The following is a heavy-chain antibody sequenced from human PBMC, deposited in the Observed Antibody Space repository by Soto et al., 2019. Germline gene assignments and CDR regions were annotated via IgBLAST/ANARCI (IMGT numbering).Heavy chain of an antibody. J-gene: IGHJ6*02. CDR3: TKQKGDGRTYNGMAV. CDR1: GDSVSSNSAA. D-gene: IGHD2-21*02. CDR2: AYYRSQWFY. Sequence: SQTLSLTCAISGDSVSSNSAAWNWIRQSPSRGLEWLGRAYYRSQWFYDSAVSVRSRINVIPDTSRNQFSLQLNSVTPEDTAVYYCTKQKGDGRTYNGMAVWGQGTTVTVSS. V-gene: IGHV6-1*01.